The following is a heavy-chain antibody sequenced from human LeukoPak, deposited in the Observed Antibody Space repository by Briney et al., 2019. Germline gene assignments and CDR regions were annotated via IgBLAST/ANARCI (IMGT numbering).Heavy chain of an antibody. V-gene: IGHV1-18*01. CDR1: GGTFSSYA. Sequence: ASVKVSCKASGGTFSSYAISWVRQAPGQGLEWMGWISAYKGQTNYAQRLQGRVTMTTDTSTTTAYMELRSLRSDDTAVYYCARGSYYDYSGFDHWGQGTLVTVSS. CDR2: ISAYKGQT. J-gene: IGHJ5*02. D-gene: IGHD3-22*01. CDR3: ARGSYYDYSGFDH.